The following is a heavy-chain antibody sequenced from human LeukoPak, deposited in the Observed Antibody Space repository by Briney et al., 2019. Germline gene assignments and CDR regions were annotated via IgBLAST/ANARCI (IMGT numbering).Heavy chain of an antibody. D-gene: IGHD4-11*01. J-gene: IGHJ6*03. Sequence: ASVKVSRKASGYTFTGYYIHWVRQAPGQGLEWMGWINPNSGDTNYAQKFQGRVTMTRDTSISTAYMELSRLRSDDTAVYYCARMTNGYKYYMDVWGKGTTVTVSS. CDR1: GYTFTGYY. CDR3: ARMTNGYKYYMDV. CDR2: INPNSGDT. V-gene: IGHV1-2*02.